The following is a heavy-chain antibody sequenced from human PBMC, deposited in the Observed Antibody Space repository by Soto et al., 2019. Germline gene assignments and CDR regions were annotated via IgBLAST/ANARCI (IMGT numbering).Heavy chain of an antibody. CDR1: GYSFSTYD. V-gene: IGHV1-8*01. Sequence: QVQLVQSGAEVKKPGASVKVSCKASGYSFSTYDINWVRQAAGQGLEWMGWVNPKSGNTDYAQRCRGRVTMTSNTSISKAYMELGALTPEDTAVYYCARPYCESTRCYTDWFDPWGQGALGSVSS. D-gene: IGHD2-2*02. J-gene: IGHJ5*02. CDR3: ARPYCESTRCYTDWFDP. CDR2: VNPKSGNT.